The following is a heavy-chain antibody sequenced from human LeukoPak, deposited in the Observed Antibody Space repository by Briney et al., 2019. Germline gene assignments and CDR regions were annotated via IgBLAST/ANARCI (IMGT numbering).Heavy chain of an antibody. Sequence: PSETLSLTCAVSGGSISSTNWWSWVRQPPGKGLEWIGEIYRSGTTNYKPSLKSRVTIPLDKSRNHFSLKLTSVTAADSAVYYCARRSPYSTGWSSYFDYWGQGALVTVSS. J-gene: IGHJ4*02. D-gene: IGHD6-19*01. CDR1: GGSISSTNW. V-gene: IGHV4-4*02. CDR2: IYRSGTT. CDR3: ARRSPYSTGWSSYFDY.